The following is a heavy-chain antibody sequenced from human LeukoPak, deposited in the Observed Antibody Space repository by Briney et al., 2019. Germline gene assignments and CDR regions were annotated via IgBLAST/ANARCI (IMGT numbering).Heavy chain of an antibody. CDR3: ARRPPALGAFDI. CDR1: GGSISRGTYY. CDR2: IYNSGST. Sequence: PSETLSLTCSLSGGSISRGTYYWAWIRQSPGKGLEWIGSIYNSGSTYYNPSLKSRVTISADTSKNQFSLQLSSVTAADTAIYYCARRPPALGAFDIWGHGTMVTVSS. V-gene: IGHV4-39*01. J-gene: IGHJ3*02.